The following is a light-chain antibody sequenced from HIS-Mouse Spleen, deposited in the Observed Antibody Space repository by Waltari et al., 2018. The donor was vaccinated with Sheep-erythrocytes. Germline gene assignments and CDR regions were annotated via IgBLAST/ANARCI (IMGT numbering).Light chain of an antibody. CDR1: SSDVGGYNY. V-gene: IGLV2-11*01. CDR2: DVS. CDR3: CSYAGSYNHV. J-gene: IGLJ1*01. Sequence: QSALTQPRSVSGSPGQSVTISCTGTSSDVGGYNYVSWYQQHPGKAPKLMIYDVSKRPSGVAERFSGSKSCNTASLTISGLQAEDEADYYCCSYAGSYNHVFATGTKVTVL.